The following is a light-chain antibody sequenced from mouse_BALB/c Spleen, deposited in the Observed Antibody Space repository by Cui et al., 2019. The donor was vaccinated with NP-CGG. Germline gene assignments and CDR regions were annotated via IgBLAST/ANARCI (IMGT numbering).Light chain of an antibody. V-gene: IGLV1*01. J-gene: IGLJ1*01. Sequence: QAFLAPESALTTSPGETVTLTCRSSTGAVTTSNYANWVQEKPDHFFTGLIGGTNNRAPGIPDRFSGSLIGDKAALTITGAQTEDETIYFCALWYSNHWVFGGGTKLTVL. CDR2: GTN. CDR1: TGAVTTSNY. CDR3: ALWYSNHWV.